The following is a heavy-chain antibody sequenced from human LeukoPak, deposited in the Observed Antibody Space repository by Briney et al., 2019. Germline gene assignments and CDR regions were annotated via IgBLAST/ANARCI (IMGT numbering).Heavy chain of an antibody. Sequence: PSETLSLTCAVSGYSISSGYYWGWIRQPPGKGLGWIGSIYHSGSTYYNPSLKSRVTISVDTSKNQFSLKLSSVTAADTAVYYCARHLAYDFWSGYQLKSRFDPWGQGTLVTVSS. CDR1: GYSISSGYY. J-gene: IGHJ5*02. V-gene: IGHV4-38-2*01. CDR3: ARHLAYDFWSGYQLKSRFDP. CDR2: IYHSGST. D-gene: IGHD3-3*01.